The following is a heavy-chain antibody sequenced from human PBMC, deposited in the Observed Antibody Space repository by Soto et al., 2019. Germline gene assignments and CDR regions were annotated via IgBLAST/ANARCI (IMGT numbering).Heavy chain of an antibody. CDR2: ISAYNGDT. CDR3: VLGGLETGYYRDMDY. CDR1: GYTFKNYG. Sequence: QDHLVQSGAEVKKPGASAKVSCKASGYTFKNYGINWVRQAPGRGLEWVAWISAYNGDTSYAQHFQGRVTVTTETLTNTADMELRSLRPDDTAVYFCVLGGLETGYYRDMDYWGQGTLVSVSS. D-gene: IGHD3-9*01. V-gene: IGHV1-18*04. J-gene: IGHJ4*02.